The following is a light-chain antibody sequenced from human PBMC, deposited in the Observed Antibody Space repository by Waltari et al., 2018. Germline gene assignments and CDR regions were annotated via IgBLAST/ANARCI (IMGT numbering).Light chain of an antibody. CDR1: TLENNN. CDR2: QNN. Sequence: SYDLTQPPSVSVAPGPTASITCSGDTLENNNVCWYQQKPGQSPVLVIYQNNKRPSGIPERFSASNSGSTATLTMSGVQSTDEADYYCQALDRRTVEVVFGGGTRLAVL. J-gene: IGLJ2*01. V-gene: IGLV3-1*01. CDR3: QALDRRTVEVV.